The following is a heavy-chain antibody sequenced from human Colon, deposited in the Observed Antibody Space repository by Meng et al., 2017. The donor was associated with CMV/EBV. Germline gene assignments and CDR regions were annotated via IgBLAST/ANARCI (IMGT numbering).Heavy chain of an antibody. D-gene: IGHD5-24*01. CDR3: VSTRDGYTYFDS. J-gene: IGHJ4*02. Sequence: GESLKISCAASGFTFSGSAVHWVRQASGKGLEWVGRIRDKANNFATAYAASVKGRFTISRDDSKNTAYLQMNSLKSEDTAVYYCVSTRDGYTYFDSWGQGTLVTVS. CDR1: GFTFSGSA. CDR2: IRDKANNFAT. V-gene: IGHV3-73*01.